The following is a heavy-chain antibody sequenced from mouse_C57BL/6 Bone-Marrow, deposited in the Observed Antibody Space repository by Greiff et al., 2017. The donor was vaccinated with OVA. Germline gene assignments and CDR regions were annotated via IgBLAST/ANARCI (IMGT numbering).Heavy chain of an antibody. Sequence: DVQLQESGPELVQPGASVKISCKASGYSFTGYYMNWVKQSPEKSLEWIGEINPSTGGTTYNQKFKAKATLTVDKSSSTAYMQLKGLTSEDSAVYYCARERLLLAMDYWGQGTSVTVSS. J-gene: IGHJ4*01. D-gene: IGHD2-3*01. V-gene: IGHV1-42*01. CDR2: INPSTGGT. CDR3: ARERLLLAMDY. CDR1: GYSFTGYY.